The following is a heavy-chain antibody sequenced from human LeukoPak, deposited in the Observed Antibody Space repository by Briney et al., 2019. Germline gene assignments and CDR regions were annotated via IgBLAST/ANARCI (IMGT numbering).Heavy chain of an antibody. V-gene: IGHV3-49*04. CDR3: TRGASSAD. CDR1: GFTFADDA. J-gene: IGHJ4*02. D-gene: IGHD3-22*01. Sequence: GGSLRLSCIASGFTFADDAMSWVRQAPGKGLEWVGFIRSEVYGGTTGYAASVKGRFTISRDDSKSIAYLQMNSLKTEDTAVYYCTRGASSADWGQGTLVTVSS. CDR2: IRSEVYGGTT.